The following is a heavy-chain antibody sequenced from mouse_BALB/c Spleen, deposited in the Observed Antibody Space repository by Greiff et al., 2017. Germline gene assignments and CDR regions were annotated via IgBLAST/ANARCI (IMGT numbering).Heavy chain of an antibody. CDR3: AALWDGFAY. J-gene: IGHJ3*01. CDR1: GYTFTDYN. Sequence: VQLKESGPELVKPGASVKIPCKASGYTFTDYNMDWVKQSHGKSLEWIGDINPNNGGTIYNQKFKGKATLTVDKSSSTAYMELRSLTSEDTAVYYCAALWDGFAYWGQGTLVTVSA. V-gene: IGHV1-18*01. D-gene: IGHD4-1*01. CDR2: INPNNGGT.